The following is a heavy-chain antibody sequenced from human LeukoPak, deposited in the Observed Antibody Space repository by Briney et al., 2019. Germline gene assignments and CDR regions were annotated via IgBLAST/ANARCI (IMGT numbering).Heavy chain of an antibody. J-gene: IGHJ5*02. Sequence: PGGSLRLSCAASGFIFTNHWVSWVRQAPGKGLEWVANIKQDGSERNYVDSVKGRFTISIDNAKNSVYLQMNSLRAEDTAVYYCARGAPLGHWGQGNLVTVSS. CDR3: ARGAPLGH. CDR1: GFIFTNHW. V-gene: IGHV3-7*04. CDR2: IKQDGSER.